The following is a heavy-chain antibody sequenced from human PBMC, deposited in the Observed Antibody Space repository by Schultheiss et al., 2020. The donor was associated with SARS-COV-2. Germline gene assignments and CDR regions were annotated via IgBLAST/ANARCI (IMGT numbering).Heavy chain of an antibody. CDR1: GFTFSSYG. D-gene: IGHD3-10*01. CDR2: IWYDGSNK. CDR3: ARDWSITMVQGVIPNDY. V-gene: IGHV3-33*01. J-gene: IGHJ4*02. Sequence: GESLKISCAASGFTFSSYGMHWVRQAPGKGLEWVAVIWYDGSNKYYADSVKGRFTISRDNSKNTLYLQMNSLRAEDTAVYYCARDWSITMVQGVIPNDYWGQGTLVTVSS.